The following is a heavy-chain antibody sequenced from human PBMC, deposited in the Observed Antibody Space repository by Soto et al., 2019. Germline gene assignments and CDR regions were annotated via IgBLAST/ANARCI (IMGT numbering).Heavy chain of an antibody. D-gene: IGHD2-15*01. V-gene: IGHV3-23*01. CDR3: AKDLAVGHGFDY. J-gene: IGHJ4*02. CDR2: ISGSGGST. CDR1: GFTFSSYA. Sequence: EVQLLESGGGLVQPGGSLRLSCAASGFTFSSYAMSWVRQAPGKGLEWVSAISGSGGSTYYADSVKGRFTISRDNSKNTLYLQMNSLRAEDTAVYYWAKDLAVGHGFDYWGQGTLVTVSS.